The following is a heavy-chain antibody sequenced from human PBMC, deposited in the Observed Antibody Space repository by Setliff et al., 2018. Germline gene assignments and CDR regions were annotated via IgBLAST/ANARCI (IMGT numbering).Heavy chain of an antibody. CDR1: GGTFSIYT. V-gene: IGHV1-69*08. CDR3: AISTIFGVVSPTPDAFDI. CDR2: IIPTFGTA. J-gene: IGHJ3*02. D-gene: IGHD3-3*01. Sequence: GASVKVSCKASGGTFSIYTISWVRQAPGQGLEWMGRIIPTFGTANYAQKFQGRVTITADKSTSTAYMELSSLRSEDTAVYYCAISTIFGVVSPTPDAFDIWGQGTMVTVSS.